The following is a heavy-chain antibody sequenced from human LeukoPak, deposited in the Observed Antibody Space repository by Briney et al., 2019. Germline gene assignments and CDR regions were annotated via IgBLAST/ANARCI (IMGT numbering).Heavy chain of an antibody. CDR2: LSYDGSDN. CDR3: VRDALGESGAGGY. V-gene: IGHV3-30*07. J-gene: IGHJ4*02. D-gene: IGHD3-10*01. Sequence: GRSLRLSCAASGFTFSSYEMHWVRQAPGKGLEWVALLSYDGSDNYYADSVKGRFTISRDNAKNSLYLEMNSLRAEDTAVYFCVRDALGESGAGGYWGQGKLVTVSS. CDR1: GFTFSSYE.